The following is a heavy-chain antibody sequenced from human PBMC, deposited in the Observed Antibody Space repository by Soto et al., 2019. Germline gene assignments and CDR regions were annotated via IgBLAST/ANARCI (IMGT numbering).Heavy chain of an antibody. J-gene: IGHJ4*02. V-gene: IGHV4-34*01. D-gene: IGHD2-15*01. Sequence: SETLSLTCAVYGGSFSGYYWSWIRQPPGKGLGWIGEINHSGSTNYNPSLKSRVTISVDTSKNQFSLKLSSVTAADTAVYYCATYLDCSGGSCYSGFDYWGQGTLVTVSS. CDR3: ATYLDCSGGSCYSGFDY. CDR2: INHSGST. CDR1: GGSFSGYY.